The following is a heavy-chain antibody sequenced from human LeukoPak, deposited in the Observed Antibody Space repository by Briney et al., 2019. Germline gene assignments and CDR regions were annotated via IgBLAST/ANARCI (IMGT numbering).Heavy chain of an antibody. V-gene: IGHV3-23*01. CDR1: GFTFNSYA. J-gene: IGHJ4*02. CDR3: AKRGGYETMAAFDY. D-gene: IGHD3-10*01. Sequence: PGGSLRPSCAASGFTFNSYAMSWVRQAPGKGLEWVSAISPGGSDTYYADSVRGRFTISRDNSKNALYLQMSSLRAEDSAVYYCAKRGGYETMAAFDYWGQGTLVTVSS. CDR2: ISPGGSDT.